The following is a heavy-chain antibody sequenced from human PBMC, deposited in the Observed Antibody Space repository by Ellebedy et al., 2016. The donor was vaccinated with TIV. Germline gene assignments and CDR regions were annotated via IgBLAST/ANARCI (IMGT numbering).Heavy chain of an antibody. D-gene: IGHD6-19*01. CDR2: IDWDADK. CDR3: AGGRSSGWAFDY. V-gene: IGHV2-70*17. CDR1: GFSLSTSGMC. J-gene: IGHJ4*01. Sequence: SGPTLVKPTQTLTLTCTFSGFSLSTSGMCVNWIRQPPGKALEWLARIDWDADKFYNTSLRPRLTISKDSSNNQVVLTMTNMDPVDTATYYCAGGRSSGWAFDYWGQGTLVTVSS.